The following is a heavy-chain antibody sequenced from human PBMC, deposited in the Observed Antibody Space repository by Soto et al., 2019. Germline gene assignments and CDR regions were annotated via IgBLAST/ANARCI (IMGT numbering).Heavy chain of an antibody. CDR1: GFTFSGCG. CDR3: ARDTGNSSGWRGNFDC. Sequence: GGSLRLSCAASGFTFSGCGMNWVRQAPGRGLEWVSYISNSATSIYYADSVRGRFTVSRDDAKNSLYLQMNSLRAEDTAVCYCARDTGNSSGWRGNFDCWGQGTLVTVS. CDR2: ISNSATSI. D-gene: IGHD6-19*01. J-gene: IGHJ4*02. V-gene: IGHV3-48*03.